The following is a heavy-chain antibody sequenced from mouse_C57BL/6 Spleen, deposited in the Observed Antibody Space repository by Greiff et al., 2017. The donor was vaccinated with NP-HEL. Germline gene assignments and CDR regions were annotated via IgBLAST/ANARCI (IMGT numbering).Heavy chain of an antibody. CDR1: GYTFTSFW. J-gene: IGHJ2*01. V-gene: IGHV1-55*01. D-gene: IGHD1-1*01. Sequence: QVQLQQSGAELVKPGASVKMSCKASGYTFTSFWITWVKQRPGQGLEWIGDFYPGSGSTNYNEKFKSKATLTVDTSSSTAYMQLSSLTSEDSAVYYCARFTTVVAFDCWGQGTTLTVSS. CDR2: FYPGSGST. CDR3: ARFTTVVAFDC.